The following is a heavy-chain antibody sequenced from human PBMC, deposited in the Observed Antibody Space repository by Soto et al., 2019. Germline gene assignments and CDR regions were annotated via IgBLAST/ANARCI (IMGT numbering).Heavy chain of an antibody. J-gene: IGHJ4*02. D-gene: IGHD6-19*01. V-gene: IGHV1-69*02. CDR2: IIPILGIA. CDR1: GGTFSSYT. Sequence: QVQLVQSGAEVKKPGSSVKVSCKASGGTFSSYTISWVRQAPEPGLEWMGRIIPILGIANYAQKFQGRVTITADKSTSTAYMELSSLRSEDTAVYYCARARTVAAGEFDYWGQGTLVTVSS. CDR3: ARARTVAAGEFDY.